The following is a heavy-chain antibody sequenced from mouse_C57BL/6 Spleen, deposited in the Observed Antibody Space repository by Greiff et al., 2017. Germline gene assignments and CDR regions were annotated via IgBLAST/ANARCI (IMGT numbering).Heavy chain of an antibody. CDR2: ISYDGSN. D-gene: IGHD2-5*01. CDR3: ARGDYSNLMDY. J-gene: IGHJ4*01. Sequence: EVKLMESGPGLVKPSQSLSLTCSVTGYSITSGYYWNWIRQFPGNKLEWMGYISYDGSNNYNPSLKNRISITRDTSKNQFFLKLNSVTTEDTATYYCARGDYSNLMDYWGQGTSVTVSS. V-gene: IGHV3-6*01. CDR1: GYSITSGYY.